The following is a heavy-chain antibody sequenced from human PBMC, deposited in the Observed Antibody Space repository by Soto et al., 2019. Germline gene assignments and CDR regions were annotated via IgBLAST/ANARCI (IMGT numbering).Heavy chain of an antibody. CDR1: GFPFTTYG. J-gene: IGHJ4*02. V-gene: IGHV3-30*03. CDR2: ISFDGSNS. D-gene: IGHD3-10*01. CDR3: VGGQYYFDY. Sequence: QVQLVESGGGVVQPGRSLRLSCAASGFPFTTYGMHWVREGPGKGLEWVAVISFDGSNSYYADSVKGRFTLSRDNAKKTLYPHMNRLRPEEAALYYCVGGQYYFDYRGQGTLVTVSS.